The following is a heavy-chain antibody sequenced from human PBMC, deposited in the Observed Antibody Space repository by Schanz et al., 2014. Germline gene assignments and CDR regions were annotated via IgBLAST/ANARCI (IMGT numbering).Heavy chain of an antibody. Sequence: QGQLVQSGAEVKKPGASLKVSCKASGYSFSAHYLHWEREAPGQGLDWMGRVIPILGVTHYAQKFQGRVTITADKSTTTAYMELNSLNSDDTAVYYCATLDYADSVSWGQGTLVTVSS. V-gene: IGHV1-69*09. D-gene: IGHD4-17*01. CDR3: ATLDYADSVS. CDR1: GYSFSAHY. J-gene: IGHJ5*02. CDR2: VIPILGVT.